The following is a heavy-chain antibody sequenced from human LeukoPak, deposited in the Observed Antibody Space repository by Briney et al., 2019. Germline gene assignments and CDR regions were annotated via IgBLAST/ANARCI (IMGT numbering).Heavy chain of an antibody. J-gene: IGHJ5*02. CDR3: ARDYCSSTSCTLDP. V-gene: IGHV3-11*01. CDR1: GFTFSDYY. CDR2: ISSSGSTI. Sequence: GGSLRLSCAASGFTFSDYYMSWLRQAPGKGLEWVSYISSSGSTIYYADSVKGRFTISRDNAKNSLYLQMNSLRAEDTAVYYCARDYCSSTSCTLDPWGQGTLVTVSS. D-gene: IGHD2-2*01.